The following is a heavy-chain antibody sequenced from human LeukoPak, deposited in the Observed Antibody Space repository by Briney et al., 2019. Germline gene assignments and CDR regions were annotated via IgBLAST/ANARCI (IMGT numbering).Heavy chain of an antibody. J-gene: IGHJ4*02. D-gene: IGHD6-19*01. CDR2: MNPLSGNT. CDR3: VRGLAVDGTRAY. V-gene: IGHV1-8*02. CDR1: GYSFVTSD. Sequence: ASVKVSCKASGYSFVTSDINWVRQAAGQGLEWMGWMNPLSGNTGYAQEFQGRVTMTRNTSTGTAYMELSSLRSEDTAVYYCVRGLAVDGTRAYWGQGTPVIVSS.